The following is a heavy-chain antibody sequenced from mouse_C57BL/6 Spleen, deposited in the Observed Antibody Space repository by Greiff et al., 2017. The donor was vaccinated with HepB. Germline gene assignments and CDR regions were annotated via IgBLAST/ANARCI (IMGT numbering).Heavy chain of an antibody. V-gene: IGHV1-82*01. CDR2: IYPGDGDT. D-gene: IGHD2-1*01. CDR3: ARKADYGNYQDY. J-gene: IGHJ2*01. Sequence: QVQLKESGPELVKPGASVKISCKASGYAFSSSWMNWVKQRPGKGLEWIGRIYPGDGDTNYNGKFKGKATLTADKSSSTAYMQLSSLTSEDSAVYFCARKADYGNYQDYWGQGTTLTVSS. CDR1: GYAFSSSW.